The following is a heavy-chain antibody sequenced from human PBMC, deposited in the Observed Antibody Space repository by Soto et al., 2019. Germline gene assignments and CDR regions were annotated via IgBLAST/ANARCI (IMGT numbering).Heavy chain of an antibody. D-gene: IGHD5-12*01. CDR1: GFTFIGIG. CDR2: IKQDGSAK. J-gene: IGHJ4*02. V-gene: IGHV3-7*01. CDR3: VRAPREDTGYEYNFDY. Sequence: EVQLVESGGGLVQPGGSLRLSWAGSGFTFIGIGWSWVRKTPDKGLEWVAKIKQDGSAKSYVDSVKGRFTISRDNARNSLSLQMDSLRAEDTAVYYCVRAPREDTGYEYNFDYWGQGTLVTVSS.